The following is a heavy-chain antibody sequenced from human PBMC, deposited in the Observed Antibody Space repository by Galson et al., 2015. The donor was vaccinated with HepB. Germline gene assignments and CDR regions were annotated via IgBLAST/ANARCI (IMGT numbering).Heavy chain of an antibody. J-gene: IGHJ4*02. CDR1: GCTFTSYG. Sequence: SVKVSCKASGCTFTSYGISWVRQAPGQGLEWMGWISAYNGNTNYAQKLQGRVTMTTDTSTSTAYMELRSLRSDDTAVYYCASEGIAVAGTSTQDDYWGQGTLVTVSS. CDR2: ISAYNGNT. D-gene: IGHD6-19*01. CDR3: ASEGIAVAGTSTQDDY. V-gene: IGHV1-18*04.